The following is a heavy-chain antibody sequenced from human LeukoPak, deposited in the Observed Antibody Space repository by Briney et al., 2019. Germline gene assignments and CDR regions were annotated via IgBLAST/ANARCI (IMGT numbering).Heavy chain of an antibody. V-gene: IGHV1-69*05. J-gene: IGHJ5*02. D-gene: IGHD2-15*01. CDR3: AAVPRRGRASP. Sequence: SVKVSCKASGGTFSSYAISWVRQAPGQGLEWMGGIIPIFGTANYAQRFQGRVTITTDESTSTAYMELSSLRSEDTAVYYCAAVPRRGRASPWGQGTLVTVSS. CDR1: GGTFSSYA. CDR2: IIPIFGTA.